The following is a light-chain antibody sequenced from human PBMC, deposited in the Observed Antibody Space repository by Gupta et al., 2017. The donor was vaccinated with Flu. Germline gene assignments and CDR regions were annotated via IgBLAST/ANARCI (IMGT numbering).Light chain of an antibody. J-gene: IGLJ3*02. CDR3: CSFTGSYTWV. Sequence: TSSDVRGYNDVSWYRQHPGKAPKPMIYDVSKRPSGVPDRFAGSKSGNAASLTISGPQAEDEADYYCCSFTGSYTWVFGGGTKLTVL. CDR1: SSDVRGYND. V-gene: IGLV2-11*03. CDR2: DVS.